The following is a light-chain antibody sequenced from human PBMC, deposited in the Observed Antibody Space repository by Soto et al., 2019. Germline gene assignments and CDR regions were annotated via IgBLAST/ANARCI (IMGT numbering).Light chain of an antibody. Sequence: DIQMTQSPSTLSASVVDRVTITCLASQTVERWLAWYQQRPGKAPNLLISDVSSLESGVPSRFSGSGSATEFTLTISGLQPDDFATYYCQQYKDSMWTFGQGTKVDI. CDR3: QQYKDSMWT. CDR2: DVS. CDR1: QTVERW. V-gene: IGKV1-5*01. J-gene: IGKJ1*01.